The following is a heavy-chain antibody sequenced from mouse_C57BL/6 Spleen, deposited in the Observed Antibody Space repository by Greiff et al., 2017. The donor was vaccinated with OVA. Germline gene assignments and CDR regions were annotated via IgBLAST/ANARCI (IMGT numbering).Heavy chain of an antibody. CDR3: AGHDDALGGNYGGWFAY. CDR1: GYTFTEYT. CDR2: FYPGGGSM. D-gene: IGHD2-1*01. J-gene: IGHJ3*01. Sequence: VQRAESGAELVKPGASVKLSCKASGYTFTEYTIHWVKQRPGQGLEWIGWFYPGGGSMKYNEKFKDKATLTADKSSSTDYMELSRLTHEGSAVYFCAGHDDALGGNYGGWFAYWGQGTLVTVSA. V-gene: IGHV1-62-2*01.